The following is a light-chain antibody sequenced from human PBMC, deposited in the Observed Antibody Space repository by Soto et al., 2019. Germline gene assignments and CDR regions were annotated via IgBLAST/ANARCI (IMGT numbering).Light chain of an antibody. V-gene: IGKV1D-8*02. CDR3: QQYYNFPWT. CDR2: GAS. Sequence: AISNAESPSLITTSTGVRVTITCRISQDISSYLAWYQQKPGKAPDLLIYGASTLQSGVPSRFSGSGSGTDFTLTITYVESEDFATYYCQQYYNFPWTFGQ. J-gene: IGKJ1*01. CDR1: QDISSY.